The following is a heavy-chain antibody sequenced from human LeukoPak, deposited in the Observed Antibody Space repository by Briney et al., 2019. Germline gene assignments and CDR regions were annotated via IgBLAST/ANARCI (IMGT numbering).Heavy chain of an antibody. CDR3: ATQRGSYLWGTDFDY. D-gene: IGHD3-16*01. J-gene: IGHJ4*02. CDR2: INPNSGDT. V-gene: IGHV1-2*02. Sequence: ASVKVSCKASGYTFTGYYMHWVRQAPGQGLEWMGWINPNSGDTRYSQKFQGRVTMTRDTSISTAYMELSRLRSDDTAVYYCATQRGSYLWGTDFDYWGQGTLVTVSS. CDR1: GYTFTGYY.